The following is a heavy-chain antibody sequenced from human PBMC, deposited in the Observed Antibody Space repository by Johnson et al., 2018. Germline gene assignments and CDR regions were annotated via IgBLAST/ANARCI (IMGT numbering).Heavy chain of an antibody. CDR1: GFTFSSYA. D-gene: IGHD5-24*01. V-gene: IGHV3-30-3*01. CDR3: AKGRGMATITDAVDI. J-gene: IGHJ3*02. Sequence: QVQLVESGGGVVQPGRSLRLSCAASGFTFSSYAMHWVRQAPGKGLEWVAVISYDGSNKYYADSVTGRFTISRDTSKNTLYRQMNSLGAEDTAVYYCAKGRGMATITDAVDIWGQGTMVTVSS. CDR2: ISYDGSNK.